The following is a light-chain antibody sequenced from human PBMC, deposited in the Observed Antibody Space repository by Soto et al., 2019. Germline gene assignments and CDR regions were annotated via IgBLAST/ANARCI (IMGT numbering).Light chain of an antibody. J-gene: IGKJ4*01. CDR3: QQYGSSPLT. Sequence: IVLTQSPGTLSLSPWERATLSCRASQSVSSSYLAWYQQKPGQAPRLLIYGASSRATGIPDRSSGSGSGTDFTLTISRLEPEDFAVYYCQQYGSSPLTFGGGTKVDIK. V-gene: IGKV3-20*01. CDR2: GAS. CDR1: QSVSSSY.